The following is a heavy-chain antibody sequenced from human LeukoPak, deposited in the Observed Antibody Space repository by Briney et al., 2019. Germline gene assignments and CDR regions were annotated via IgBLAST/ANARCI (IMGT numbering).Heavy chain of an antibody. J-gene: IGHJ4*02. Sequence: GGSLRLSCAASGFTFSSYSMNWVRQAPGKGLEWVSSISSSSSYIYYADSVKGRFTISRDNAKNSLYLQMNSLRAEDTAVYYCARDQKSTLSSGYALDYWSQGTLVTVSS. CDR3: ARDQKSTLSSGYALDY. CDR1: GFTFSSYS. V-gene: IGHV3-21*01. D-gene: IGHD3-22*01. CDR2: ISSSSSYI.